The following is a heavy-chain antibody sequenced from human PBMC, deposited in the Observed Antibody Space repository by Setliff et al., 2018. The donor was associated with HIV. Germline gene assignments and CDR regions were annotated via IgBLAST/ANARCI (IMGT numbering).Heavy chain of an antibody. D-gene: IGHD6-13*01. V-gene: IGHV4-34*01. CDR2: INHSGST. CDR3: ARGDSEQQLDTREFDK. CDR1: GGSFSAYH. Sequence: SETLSLTCAVYGGSFSAYHWSWIRQTPGKGLEWLGEINHSGSTAYNLALESRVSMPIDTSKNQFSLKLTSVTAADTAIYYCARGDSEQQLDTREFDKWGQGTLVTVSS. J-gene: IGHJ4*02.